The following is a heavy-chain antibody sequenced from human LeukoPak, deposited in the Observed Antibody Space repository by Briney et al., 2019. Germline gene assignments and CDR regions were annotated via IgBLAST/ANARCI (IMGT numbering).Heavy chain of an antibody. D-gene: IGHD6-19*01. J-gene: IGHJ6*03. CDR2: ISYSGST. CDR3: TSKQWVYYYMDV. Sequence: SETLSLTCTVSGGSISSSIYYWGWIRQPPGKGLEWIGSISYSGSTYYNPSLKSRVTISVDTSKNQFSLKLSSATAADTAVYYCTSKQWVYYYMDVWGKGTTVTVSS. CDR1: GGSISSSIYY. V-gene: IGHV4-39*01.